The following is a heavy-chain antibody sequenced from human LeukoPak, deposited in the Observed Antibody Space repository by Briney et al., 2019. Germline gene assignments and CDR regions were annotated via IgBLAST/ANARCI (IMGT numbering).Heavy chain of an antibody. CDR1: GYTFTSYG. J-gene: IGHJ5*02. Sequence: ASVKVSCKASGYTFTSYGISWVRQAPGQGLELMGWISAYNGNTNYAQKLQGRVTMTTDTSTSTAYMELRSLRSDDTAVYYCARGRDYDFWSGYLGGSWFDPWGQGTLVTVSS. D-gene: IGHD3-3*01. V-gene: IGHV1-18*01. CDR3: ARGRDYDFWSGYLGGSWFDP. CDR2: ISAYNGNT.